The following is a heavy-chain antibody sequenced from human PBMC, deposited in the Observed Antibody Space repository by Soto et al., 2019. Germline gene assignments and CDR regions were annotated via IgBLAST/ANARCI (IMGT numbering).Heavy chain of an antibody. CDR2: ISGSGSRT. Sequence: AGSLILSCSASGLSFSSYAMNWVRAAPGKGLEWVSAISGSGSRTYYADSVKGRFTISRDNSKNTLYVQMNSLRAEDTAVYYCAKSYYEGSIMRGNDYWGQGTLVTVSS. V-gene: IGHV3-23*01. CDR1: GLSFSSYA. CDR3: AKSYYEGSIMRGNDY. D-gene: IGHD1-26*01. J-gene: IGHJ4*02.